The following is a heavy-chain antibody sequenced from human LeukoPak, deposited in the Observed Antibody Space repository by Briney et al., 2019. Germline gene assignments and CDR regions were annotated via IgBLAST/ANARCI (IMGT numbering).Heavy chain of an antibody. J-gene: IGHJ4*02. D-gene: IGHD5-18*01. CDR3: ARGMNSYQEDY. CDR2: IYSGGST. Sequence: GGSLRLSCAASGFTVSSNYMSWVRQAPGKGLEWVSVIYSGGSTYYADSVKGRFTISRDNSKNTLYLQMNSLRAEDTAVYYCARGMNSYQEDYWGQGTLVTVSS. V-gene: IGHV3-66*01. CDR1: GFTVSSNY.